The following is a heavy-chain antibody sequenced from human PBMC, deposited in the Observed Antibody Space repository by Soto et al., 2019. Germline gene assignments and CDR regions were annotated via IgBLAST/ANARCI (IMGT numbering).Heavy chain of an antibody. Sequence: EVQLLESGGGLVQPGGSLRLSCAASGFTFSSYVMSWVRQAPGEGLEWVSAISGSGDDTKDADSVKGRFTISRDNSKNILFLQMNSLRAEDTAVYYCAFSGSGRLFDSWGQGTLVPVSS. CDR3: AFSGSGRLFDS. CDR1: GFTFSSYV. CDR2: ISGSGDDT. D-gene: IGHD1-26*01. J-gene: IGHJ4*02. V-gene: IGHV3-23*01.